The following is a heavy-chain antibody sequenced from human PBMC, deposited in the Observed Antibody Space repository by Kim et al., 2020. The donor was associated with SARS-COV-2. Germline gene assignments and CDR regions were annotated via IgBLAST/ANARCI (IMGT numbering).Heavy chain of an antibody. CDR3: AKLRIVRSLGAGGVFDY. Sequence: GGSLRLSCTASGFTFSNYAMSWVRQAPGKGLEWVSTISATSDTTYYADSVKGRLSISRDNSKNTLYLQMNSLRGDDTAVYYCAKLRIVRSLGAGGVFDYWGQGTLVTVSS. J-gene: IGHJ4*02. CDR1: GFTFSNYA. V-gene: IGHV3-23*01. D-gene: IGHD2-8*02. CDR2: ISATSDTT.